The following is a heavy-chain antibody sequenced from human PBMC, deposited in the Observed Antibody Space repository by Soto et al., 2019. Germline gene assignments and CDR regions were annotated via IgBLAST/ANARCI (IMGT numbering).Heavy chain of an antibody. CDR2: IRNKANSYAT. D-gene: IGHD2-15*01. Sequence: EVQLVESGGGLVQRGGSLKLSCAASGFTFSGSSVHWVRQASGKGLEWVGRIRNKANSYATAYAASVRGRFTISRDDSKNTAFLQMNSLNTEDTAVYYCISHSPEDMIRTWGQGTLVTVSS. V-gene: IGHV3-73*02. CDR3: ISHSPEDMIRT. J-gene: IGHJ4*02. CDR1: GFTFSGSS.